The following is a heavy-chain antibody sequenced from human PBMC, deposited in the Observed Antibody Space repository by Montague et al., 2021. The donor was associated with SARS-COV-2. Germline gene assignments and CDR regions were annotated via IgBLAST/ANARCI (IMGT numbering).Heavy chain of an antibody. Sequence: SETLSLTCTVSGDSISTSYWAWIRQPPGKGLEWIGYVYYSGRSSCNSSLKSRVTISVDTSKNQVSLNLRSVTAADTAVYFCVRADRRDPDTPHLYYYKGIDLWGQGTTVTVSS. CDR3: VRADRRDPDTPHLYYYKGIDL. CDR2: VYYSGRS. CDR1: GDSISTSY. D-gene: IGHD2-15*01. J-gene: IGHJ6*02. V-gene: IGHV4-59*01.